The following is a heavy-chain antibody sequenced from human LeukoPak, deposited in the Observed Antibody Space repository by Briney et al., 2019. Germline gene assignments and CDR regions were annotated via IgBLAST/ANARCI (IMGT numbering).Heavy chain of an antibody. J-gene: IGHJ6*02. CDR2: ISSSGSTI. CDR3: ARGYYDSSGYYLPYGMDV. V-gene: IGHV3-11*01. Sequence: GGSLRLSCAASGFTFSDYYMSWIRPAPGKGLEWVSYISSSGSTIYYADSVNGRFTISRDNAKNSLYLQMNSLRAEDTAVYYCARGYYDSSGYYLPYGMDVWGQGTTVTVSS. D-gene: IGHD3-22*01. CDR1: GFTFSDYY.